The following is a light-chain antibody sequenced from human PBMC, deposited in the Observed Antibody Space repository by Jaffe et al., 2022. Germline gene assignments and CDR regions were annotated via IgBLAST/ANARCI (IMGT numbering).Light chain of an antibody. CDR3: QQTSSTPLT. J-gene: IGKJ5*01. V-gene: IGKV1-39*01. CDR1: QSISTY. CDR2: AAS. Sequence: DIQMTQSPSSLSASVGDRVTITCRASQSISTYLNWYQQKPGKAPKLLIYAASSLQSGVPLRFSGSGSGTDFTLTISSLQPEDFATYFCQQTSSTPLTFGQGTRLEIK.